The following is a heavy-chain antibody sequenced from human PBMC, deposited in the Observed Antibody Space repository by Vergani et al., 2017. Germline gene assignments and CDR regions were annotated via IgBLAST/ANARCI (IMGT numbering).Heavy chain of an antibody. Sequence: EVQLVESGGGLVKPGGSLRLSCAASGFTFSDFSMSWVRQAPGKGLEWVAFIGSSGPYINYADSVKGRFIISRDNTNNSLFLQLRSLRAEDAAVYYCARDDCSSTIGYTDFGLDYWGQGTLVTVSS. CDR2: IGSSGPYI. CDR1: GFTFSDFS. V-gene: IGHV3-21*06. CDR3: ARDDCSSTIGYTDFGLDY. D-gene: IGHD2-2*02. J-gene: IGHJ4*02.